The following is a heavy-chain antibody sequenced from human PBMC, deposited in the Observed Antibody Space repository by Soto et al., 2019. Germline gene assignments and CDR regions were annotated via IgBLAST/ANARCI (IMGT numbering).Heavy chain of an antibody. D-gene: IGHD2-15*01. J-gene: IGHJ6*02. V-gene: IGHV1-69*02. Sequence: QVQLVQSGAEVKKPGSSVKVSCKASGGTFSSYTISWVRQAPGQGLEWMGRIIPILGIANYAQKFQGRVTITADXXTXTXXMELSSLRSEDTAVYYCARGGSSGNGNYYYYGMDVWGQGTTVTVSS. CDR3: ARGGSSGNGNYYYYGMDV. CDR2: IIPILGIA. CDR1: GGTFSSYT.